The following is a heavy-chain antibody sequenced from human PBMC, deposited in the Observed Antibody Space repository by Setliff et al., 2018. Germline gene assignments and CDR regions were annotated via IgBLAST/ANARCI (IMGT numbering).Heavy chain of an antibody. V-gene: IGHV1-69-2*01. CDR2: VDPEDGHT. CDR3: TTGLRHGVPYFDL. Sequence: GASVKVSCKASEYTFTDYYMHWVQQAPGKGLEWMGRVDPEDGHTKYAEKFQGRITISADMSLDIAHMELGSLTSEDTAVYYCTTGLRHGVPYFDLWGQGTLVTVSS. D-gene: IGHD3-10*01. J-gene: IGHJ4*02. CDR1: EYTFTDYY.